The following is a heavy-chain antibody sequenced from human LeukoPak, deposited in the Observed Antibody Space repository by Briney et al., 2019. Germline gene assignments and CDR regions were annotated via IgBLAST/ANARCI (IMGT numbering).Heavy chain of an antibody. CDR1: GFTFSNAW. V-gene: IGHV3-15*01. CDR3: TKYPTATVVAAQTYYFDY. D-gene: IGHD2-15*01. Sequence: KPGGSLRLSCAASGFTFSNAWMSWVRQAPGKGLEWVGRIKSKTDGGTTDYAAPVKGRFTVSRDDSKNTEYLQMNSLETEDTAVYYCTKYPTATVVAAQTYYFDYWGQGTLVTVSS. J-gene: IGHJ4*02. CDR2: IKSKTDGGTT.